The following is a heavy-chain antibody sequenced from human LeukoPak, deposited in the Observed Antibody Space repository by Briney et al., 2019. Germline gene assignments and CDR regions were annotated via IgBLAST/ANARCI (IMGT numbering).Heavy chain of an antibody. D-gene: IGHD3-16*01. J-gene: IGHJ6*02. V-gene: IGHV3-23*01. CDR1: GFTFSSCA. CDR2: ISGSGGST. CDR3: AKNLYPYYYYGMDV. Sequence: GGSLRLSCAASGFTFSSCAMTWVRQAPGKGLEWVSAISGSGGSTYYADSVEGRFTISRDNSRNTLYLQMNSLRAEDTAVYYCAKNLYPYYYYGMDVWGQGTTVTVSS.